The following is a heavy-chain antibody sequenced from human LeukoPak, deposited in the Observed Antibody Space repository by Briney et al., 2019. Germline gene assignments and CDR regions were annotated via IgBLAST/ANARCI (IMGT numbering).Heavy chain of an antibody. D-gene: IGHD2-8*01. Sequence: KPGGSLRLSCAASGFTFSDYYMTWIRQAPGKGLEWVSYISSSGSTLYYADSVKGRFTISRDNAKNSLYLQMNSLRAEDTAVYYCARARSVYNWFDPWGQGTLVTVSS. CDR2: ISSSGSTL. V-gene: IGHV3-11*04. CDR3: ARARSVYNWFDP. CDR1: GFTFSDYY. J-gene: IGHJ5*02.